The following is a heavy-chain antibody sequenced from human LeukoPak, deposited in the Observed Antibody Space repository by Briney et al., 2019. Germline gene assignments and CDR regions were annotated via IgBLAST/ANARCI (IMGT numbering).Heavy chain of an antibody. CDR3: ARDQYDTWSRRGNFDS. D-gene: IGHD3-3*01. V-gene: IGHV3-7*03. Sequence: PGGSLRLSCVASGFTFGKYWMSWVRQAPGKGLEWVANIKLDGSEKNYVDSVKGRFTISRDNTKNSLSLQMNSLRAEDTAVFYCARDQYDTWSRRGNFDSWGQGTLVIVSS. CDR1: GFTFGKYW. CDR2: IKLDGSEK. J-gene: IGHJ4*02.